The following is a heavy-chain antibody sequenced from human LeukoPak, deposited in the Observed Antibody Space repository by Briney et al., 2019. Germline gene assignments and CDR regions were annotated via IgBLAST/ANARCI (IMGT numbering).Heavy chain of an antibody. D-gene: IGHD2-2*01. CDR1: GFTFNNNA. J-gene: IGHJ3*01. CDR2: INGGGDAT. CDR3: ARCTASCYANAFDV. V-gene: IGHV3-23*01. Sequence: PGGSLRLSCATSGFTFNNNAMSWVPQAPGKRLEWVSAINGGGDATEYADSVKGRFTISRDNSKNTLYLQMNSLRPEDTAVYYCARCTASCYANAFDVWRQGTLLTVSS.